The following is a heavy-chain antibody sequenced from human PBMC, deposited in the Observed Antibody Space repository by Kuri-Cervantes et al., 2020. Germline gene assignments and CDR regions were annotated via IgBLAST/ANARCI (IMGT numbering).Heavy chain of an antibody. J-gene: IGHJ1*01. D-gene: IGHD6-13*01. CDR2: FDPEDGET. V-gene: IGHV1-24*01. Sequence: ASVKVSCKVSGYTLTELSMHWVRQAPGKGLEWMGGFDPEDGETIYAQKFQGRVTTTRDTSASTAYMELSSLRSEDTAVYYCARDSSSWYIIGYFQHWGQGTLVTVSS. CDR3: ARDSSSWYIIGYFQH. CDR1: GYTLTELS.